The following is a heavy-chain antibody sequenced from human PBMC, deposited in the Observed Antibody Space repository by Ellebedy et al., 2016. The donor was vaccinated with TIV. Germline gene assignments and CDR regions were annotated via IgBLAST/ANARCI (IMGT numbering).Heavy chain of an antibody. D-gene: IGHD2-21*02. J-gene: IGHJ4*02. CDR1: GGSISDYY. CDR3: ARTDPWQPIDD. CDR2: IYYTGST. V-gene: IGHV4-59*08. Sequence: MPSETLSLTCTVSGGSISDYYWSWIRQPPGKGLEWIGFIYYTGSTNYNPSLKSRVTISVETSNNQFSLNLRTVTAADTAVYYCARTDPWQPIDDWGQGILVSVSS.